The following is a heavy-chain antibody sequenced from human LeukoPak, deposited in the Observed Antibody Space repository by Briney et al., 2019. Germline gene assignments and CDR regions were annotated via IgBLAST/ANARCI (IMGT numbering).Heavy chain of an antibody. CDR1: GGTFSSYA. CDR2: IIPIFGTA. J-gene: IGHJ3*02. CDR3: ARDRPPRSGPVVVTATDAFDI. Sequence: GASVKVSCKASGGTFSSYAISWVRQAPGQGLEWMGGIIPIFGTANYAQKFQGRVTITADESTSTAYMELSSLRSEDTAVYYCARDRPPRSGPVVVTATDAFDIWGQGTMVTVSS. D-gene: IGHD2-21*02. V-gene: IGHV1-69*13.